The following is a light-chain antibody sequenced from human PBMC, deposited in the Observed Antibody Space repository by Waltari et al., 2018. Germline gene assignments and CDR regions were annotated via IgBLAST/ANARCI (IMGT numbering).Light chain of an antibody. Sequence: EIVMTQSPATQSVSPGERATLSCRASQSVSSNLAWYQQKPGQAPRLLIHGASTRATGIPARFSGSGSGTEFTLTISSLQSEDFAVYYCQQYNNWPPGAFGQGTKVEIK. CDR3: QQYNNWPPGA. J-gene: IGKJ1*01. CDR1: QSVSSN. V-gene: IGKV3-15*01. CDR2: GAS.